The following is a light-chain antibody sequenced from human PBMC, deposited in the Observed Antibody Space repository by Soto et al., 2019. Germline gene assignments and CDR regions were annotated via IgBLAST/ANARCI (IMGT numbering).Light chain of an antibody. Sequence: EIVLTQSPATLSLSPGERATLSCRASQSVSSNLAWYQQKPGQAPRLLIYDASNRATGIPARFSGSGSGTDFTLTISSLEPEDIAVYYCQQRTDWRTFGQGTKVEI. CDR1: QSVSSN. J-gene: IGKJ1*01. CDR2: DAS. V-gene: IGKV3-11*01. CDR3: QQRTDWRT.